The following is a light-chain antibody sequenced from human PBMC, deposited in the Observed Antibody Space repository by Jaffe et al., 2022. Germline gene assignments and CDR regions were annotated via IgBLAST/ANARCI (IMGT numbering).Light chain of an antibody. Sequence: DIQMTQSPSTLSASVGDRVTITCRASQSISNWLAWYQQKPGKAPKLLIYKASSLERGVPSRFSGSGSGTEFTLTISSLQPDDFATYYCQQYDTYSYTFGQGTKLEIK. V-gene: IGKV1-5*03. J-gene: IGKJ2*01. CDR1: QSISNW. CDR2: KAS. CDR3: QQYDTYSYT.